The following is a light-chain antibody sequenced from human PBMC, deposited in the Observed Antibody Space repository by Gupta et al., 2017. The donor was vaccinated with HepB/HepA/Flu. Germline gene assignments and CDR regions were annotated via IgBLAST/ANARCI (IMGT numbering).Light chain of an antibody. CDR3: QQYYSTPFT. J-gene: IGKJ3*01. CDR2: WAS. V-gene: IGKV4-1*01. Sequence: DVVMPQSPDPLGVSLGERASINCKSGQSVLYSSNNKNYLAWYQHKPGQPPKLLIYWASTRESGVPDRFSGSGSGTDFTLTISSLQAEDVAIYYCQQYYSTPFTFGPGTRVDLK. CDR1: QSVLYSSNNKNY.